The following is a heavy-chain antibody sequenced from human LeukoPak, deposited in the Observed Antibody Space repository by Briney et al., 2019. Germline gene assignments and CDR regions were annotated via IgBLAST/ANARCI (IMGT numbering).Heavy chain of an antibody. CDR2: INTNTGNP. V-gene: IGHV7-4-1*02. CDR1: GYTFTSHS. J-gene: IGHJ4*02. D-gene: IGHD5-18*01. Sequence: GASVKVSCKASGYTFTSHSINWLRQAPGQGLEWMGWINTNTGNPTYAQGFTGRFVFSLDTSVSTAYLQISSLKAEDTAVYYCARVPVWIQLWATLDYWGQGTLVTVSS. CDR3: ARVPVWIQLWATLDY.